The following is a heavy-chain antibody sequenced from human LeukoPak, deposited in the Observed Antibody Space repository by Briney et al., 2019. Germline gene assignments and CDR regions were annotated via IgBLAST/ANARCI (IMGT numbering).Heavy chain of an antibody. D-gene: IGHD1-7*01. J-gene: IGHJ6*03. CDR3: ARAPSWNYNRYYYYYVDV. Sequence: SMKVSCKTSGYTFTNFDINWVRQASGHGLEWMGWMNANSGNTGYAQKFQGRVTITRNTSISTAYMELSSLRSEDTAVYYCARAPSWNYNRYYYYYVDVWGRGTTVTVSS. CDR2: MNANSGNT. V-gene: IGHV1-8*03. CDR1: GYTFTNFD.